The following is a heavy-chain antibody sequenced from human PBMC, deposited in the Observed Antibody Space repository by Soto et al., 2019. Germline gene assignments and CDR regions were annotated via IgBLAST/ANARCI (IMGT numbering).Heavy chain of an antibody. J-gene: IGHJ4*02. Sequence: SETLSLTCTVSGGSIRGSSYYWFWIRQPPGKGLEWIGCIYYTGDTYYNPSLKSRVAISVDTSRNKFSLKLSSVTAADTAVYYCARSLAATTPYFDNWGQGTMVTVSS. D-gene: IGHD2-15*01. CDR3: ARSLAATTPYFDN. V-gene: IGHV4-39*01. CDR1: GGSIRGSSYY. CDR2: IYYTGDT.